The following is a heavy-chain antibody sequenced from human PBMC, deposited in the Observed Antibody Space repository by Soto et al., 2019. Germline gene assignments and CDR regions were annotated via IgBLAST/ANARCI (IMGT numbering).Heavy chain of an antibody. CDR3: ARAINGYDNLADY. J-gene: IGHJ4*02. CDR2: VYYTGST. Sequence: SETLSLTCTVSGGSFSSGSYYWSWIRQPPEKRLEWIGSVYYTGSTDYNPPLKSRVTISVDTSRNQFSLKLRSVTAADTDVYYCARAINGYDNLADYWGQGTLVTVSS. D-gene: IGHD5-12*01. V-gene: IGHV4-61*01. CDR1: GGSFSSGSYY.